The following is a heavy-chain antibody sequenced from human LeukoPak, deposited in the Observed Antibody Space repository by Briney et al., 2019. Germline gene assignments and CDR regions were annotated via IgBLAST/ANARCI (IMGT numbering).Heavy chain of an antibody. D-gene: IGHD2-15*01. CDR1: GFTVSSNY. V-gene: IGHV3-53*05. CDR3: ARDHTLDY. CDR2: IYSGGST. Sequence: GGSLRLSCASSGFTVSSNYMSWVRQAPGKGLEWVSVIYSGGSTNYAGSVKGRFTISRDNSKNTLYLQMNSLRAEDTAVYYCARDHTLDYWGQGTLVTVSS. J-gene: IGHJ4*02.